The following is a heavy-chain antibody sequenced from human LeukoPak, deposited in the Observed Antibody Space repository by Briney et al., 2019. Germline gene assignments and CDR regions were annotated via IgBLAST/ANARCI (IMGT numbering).Heavy chain of an antibody. V-gene: IGHV4-61*02. Sequence: SETLSLTCTVSGGSISSGSYYWSWIRQPPGKGLEWIGRIYTSGSTNYNPSLKSRVTISVDTSKNQFSLKLSSVTAADTAVYYCASRTSGGPFDYWGQGTLVTVSS. CDR1: GGSISSGSYY. J-gene: IGHJ4*02. CDR3: ASRTSGGPFDY. CDR2: IYTSGST. D-gene: IGHD3-10*01.